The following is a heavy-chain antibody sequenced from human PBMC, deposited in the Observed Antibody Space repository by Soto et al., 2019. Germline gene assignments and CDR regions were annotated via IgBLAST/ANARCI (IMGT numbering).Heavy chain of an antibody. CDR1: GGSINSGTYY. J-gene: IGHJ6*02. D-gene: IGHD6-6*01. CDR2: IYYSGST. CDR3: ARSPSAARPYYYGLDV. Sequence: SETLSLTCSVSGGSINSGTYYWGWLRQPPGTELEWIGSIYYSGSTYYNPSLSSRVTMSVDTSKKQFSLKLRSVTAADRAVYYCARSPSAARPYYYGLDVWGQGATVTVSS. V-gene: IGHV4-39*01.